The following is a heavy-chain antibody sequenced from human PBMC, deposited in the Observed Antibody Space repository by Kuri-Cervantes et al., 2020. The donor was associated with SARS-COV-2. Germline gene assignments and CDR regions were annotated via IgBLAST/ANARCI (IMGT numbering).Heavy chain of an antibody. CDR1: GGSIRGSSYH. J-gene: IGHJ4*01. V-gene: IGHV4-39*01. CDR3: AKSGLGVSYYFDS. CDR2: VYYSGRT. D-gene: IGHD5/OR15-5a*01. Sequence: SETLSLTCTVSGGSIRGSSYHWGWFRQSPGKILQWIGNVYYSGRTYYDPSLKSRVTISVDTSRNQFSLRLSSLTAADTAVYYCAKSGLGVSYYFDSWGHGTLVTVSS.